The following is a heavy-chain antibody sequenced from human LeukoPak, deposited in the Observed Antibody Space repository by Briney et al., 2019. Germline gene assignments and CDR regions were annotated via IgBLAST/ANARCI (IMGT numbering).Heavy chain of an antibody. CDR2: IYPGDSDT. Sequence: GESLQISCKGSGYSSTSYWIGWVRQMPGKGLEWMGIIYPGDSDTRYSPSFQGQVTISADKSISTAYLQWSSLKASDTAMYYCASSIVVVTARDGGAFDIWGQGTMVTVSS. V-gene: IGHV5-51*01. J-gene: IGHJ3*02. D-gene: IGHD2-21*02. CDR3: ASSIVVVTARDGGAFDI. CDR1: GYSSTSYW.